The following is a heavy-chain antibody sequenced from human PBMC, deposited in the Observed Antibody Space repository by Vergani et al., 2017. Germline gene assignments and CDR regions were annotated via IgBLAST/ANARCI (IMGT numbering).Heavy chain of an antibody. CDR1: GFSFSSSC. Sequence: QVQLVESGGGVVQPGKSLRLSCAASGFSFSSSCMHLVRQAPGKGLEWVAVISYDGSNKYYADSVKGRFTISRDTSKNTLYLQMNSLRAEDTAVYYCAKDLPSGTYGGDWLAPWGQGTLVTVSS. V-gene: IGHV3-30*18. CDR3: AKDLPSGTYGGDWLAP. CDR2: ISYDGSNK. J-gene: IGHJ5*02. D-gene: IGHD4-23*01.